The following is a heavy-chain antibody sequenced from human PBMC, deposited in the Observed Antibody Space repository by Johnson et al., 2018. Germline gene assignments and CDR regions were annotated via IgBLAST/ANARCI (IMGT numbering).Heavy chain of an antibody. CDR2: INPSGGST. V-gene: IGHV1-46*01. J-gene: IGHJ5*02. Sequence: QVRLVESGAEVKKPGASVKVSCKASGYTFTSYYMHWVRQAPGQGLEWMGIINPSGGSTSYAQKFQGRVTITRDTSTSTVYMELSSLRSEDTAVYYCARDRDIVDTGGNWFDPWGQGTLVTVSS. CDR1: GYTFTSYY. CDR3: ARDRDIVDTGGNWFDP. D-gene: IGHD2-15*01.